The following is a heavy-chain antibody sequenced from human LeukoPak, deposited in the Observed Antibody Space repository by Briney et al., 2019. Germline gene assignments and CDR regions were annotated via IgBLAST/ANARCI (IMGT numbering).Heavy chain of an antibody. CDR2: VYYGGNT. D-gene: IGHD1-7*01. Sequence: SETLSLTCTVSGGSISSTSYYWDWVRQPPGKGLEWIGDVYYGGNTFYNSSLESRVTISVDMSKNQFSLKLTSLTAADTAVYYCARQGTNAFGIWGQGTMVTVSS. J-gene: IGHJ3*02. CDR3: ARQGTNAFGI. CDR1: GGSISSTSYY. V-gene: IGHV4-39*01.